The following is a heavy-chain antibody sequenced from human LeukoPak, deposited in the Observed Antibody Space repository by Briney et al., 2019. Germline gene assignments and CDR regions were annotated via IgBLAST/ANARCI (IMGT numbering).Heavy chain of an antibody. Sequence: SETLSLTCAVYGGSLSGYYWSWIRQPPGKGLEWIGEINHSGSTNYNPSLKSRVTISVDTSKNQFSLKLSSVTAADTAVYYCARVGYCSSTSCNDYWGQGTLVTVSS. CDR2: INHSGST. CDR3: ARVGYCSSTSCNDY. V-gene: IGHV4-34*01. J-gene: IGHJ4*02. CDR1: GGSLSGYY. D-gene: IGHD2-2*03.